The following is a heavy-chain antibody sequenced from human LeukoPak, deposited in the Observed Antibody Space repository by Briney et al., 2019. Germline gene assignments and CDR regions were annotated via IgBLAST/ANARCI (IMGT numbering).Heavy chain of an antibody. D-gene: IGHD3-22*01. V-gene: IGHV1-69*13. CDR2: IIPIFGTA. J-gene: IGHJ4*02. CDR1: EYTFTSYD. Sequence: SVKVSCKASEYTFTSYDISWVRQAPGQGLEWMGGIIPIFGTANYAQKFQGRVTITADESTSTAYMDLSSLRSEDTAVYYCARGWDSSGQIPFFYWGQGTLVTVSS. CDR3: ARGWDSSGQIPFFY.